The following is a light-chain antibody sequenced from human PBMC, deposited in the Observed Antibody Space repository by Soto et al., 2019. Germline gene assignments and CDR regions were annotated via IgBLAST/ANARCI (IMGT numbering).Light chain of an antibody. CDR3: QQSYSNSWT. CDR1: QGISTY. CDR2: AAS. Sequence: DIQMTQSPSSLSESAGDRVTITCLASQGISTYLNWYQQKPGKAPKLLIYAASSLQSGVPSRFSGSGSETDFTLTISSLQPEDFATYYCQQSYSNSWTFGQGTKVDIK. V-gene: IGKV1-39*01. J-gene: IGKJ1*01.